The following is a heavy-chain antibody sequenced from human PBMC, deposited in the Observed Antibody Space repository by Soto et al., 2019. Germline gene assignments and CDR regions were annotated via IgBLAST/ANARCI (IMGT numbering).Heavy chain of an antibody. CDR3: ARQQWLVLNAFDI. J-gene: IGHJ3*02. CDR1: GGSISSYY. V-gene: IGHV4-59*01. CDR2: IYYSGST. Sequence: QVQLQESGPGLVKPSETLSLTCTVSGGSISSYYWSWIRQPPGKGLEWIGYIYYSGSTNYNPSLKSRAPXSXDXXKNQFALKLSSVTAADTAVYYCARQQWLVLNAFDIWGQGTMVTVSS. D-gene: IGHD6-19*01.